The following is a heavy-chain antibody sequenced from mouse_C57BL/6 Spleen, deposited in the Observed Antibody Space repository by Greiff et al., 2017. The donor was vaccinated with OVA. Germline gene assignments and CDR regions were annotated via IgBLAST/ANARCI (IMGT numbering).Heavy chain of an antibody. J-gene: IGHJ3*01. CDR1: GYTFTSYW. V-gene: IGHV1-64*01. CDR3: ARWEVTTGFAY. D-gene: IGHD2-2*01. Sequence: QVQLQQSGAELVKPGASVKLSCKASGYTFTSYWMHWVKQRPGPGLEWIGMIHPNSGSTNYNEKFKSKATLTVDKSSSTAYMQLSSLTSEDSAVYYCARWEVTTGFAYWGQGTLVTVSA. CDR2: IHPNSGST.